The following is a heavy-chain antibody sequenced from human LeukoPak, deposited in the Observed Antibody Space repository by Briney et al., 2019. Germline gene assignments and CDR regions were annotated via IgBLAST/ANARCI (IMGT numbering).Heavy chain of an antibody. V-gene: IGHV3-48*01. Sequence: GGSLRLSCAASGFTFGSYSMNWLRQAPGKGLEWLSYISSGSRTIYYADSVKGRFTVSRDNAKSSLYLQMNSLRAEDTAVYYCARESISGHRDFDYWGQGALVTVSS. D-gene: IGHD1-26*01. CDR3: ARESISGHRDFDY. CDR2: ISSGSRTI. CDR1: GFTFGSYS. J-gene: IGHJ4*02.